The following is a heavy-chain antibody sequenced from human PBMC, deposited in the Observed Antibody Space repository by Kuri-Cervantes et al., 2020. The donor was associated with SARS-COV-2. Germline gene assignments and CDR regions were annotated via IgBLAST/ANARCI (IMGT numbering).Heavy chain of an antibody. CDR2: ISGSGGST. D-gene: IGHD4-11*01. J-gene: IGHJ6*03. CDR3: AREGHDYSNLRTPYYYYYYMDV. V-gene: IGHV3-23*01. CDR1: GFTFSSYA. Sequence: GESLKISCAASGFTFSSYAMSWVRQAPGKGLEWVSAISGSGGSTYYADSVKGRFTISRDDSENTLHLQVNSLRREDTAVYYCAREGHDYSNLRTPYYYYYYMDVWGKGTTVTVSS.